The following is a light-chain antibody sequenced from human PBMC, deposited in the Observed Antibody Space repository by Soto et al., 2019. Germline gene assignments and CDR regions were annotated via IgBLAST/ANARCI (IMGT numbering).Light chain of an antibody. CDR1: RSNVGNNA. CDR2: YDD. CDR3: AVWDDSLNGVV. J-gene: IGLJ3*02. Sequence: QSVLTQPPSVSEAPRQWVTISCSGSRSNVGNNAVNWYQQLPGKAPKLLIYYDDLLPSGVSDRFSGSKSGTSASLAISGLQSEDEADYYCAVWDDSLNGVVFGGGTKLTVL. V-gene: IGLV1-36*01.